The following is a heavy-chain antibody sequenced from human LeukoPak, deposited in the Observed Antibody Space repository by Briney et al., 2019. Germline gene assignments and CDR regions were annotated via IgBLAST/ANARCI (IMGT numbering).Heavy chain of an antibody. CDR2: ISSSSSYI. CDR1: GYTFSGYS. V-gene: IGHV3-21*01. D-gene: IGHD6-13*01. CDR3: ARGAPGSSQPVDY. Sequence: GGSLRLSCAASGYTFSGYSMNWVRQAPGKGLEWVSSISSSSSYIYYADSVKGRFTISRDNAKNSLYLQMNSLRAEDTAVYYCARGAPGSSQPVDYWGQGTLVTVSS. J-gene: IGHJ4*02.